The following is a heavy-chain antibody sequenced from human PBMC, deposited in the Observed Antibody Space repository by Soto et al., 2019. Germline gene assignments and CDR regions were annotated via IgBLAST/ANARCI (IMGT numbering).Heavy chain of an antibody. Sequence: SETLSLTCTVSGGSISSGGYYWSWIRQHPGKGLEWIGYIYYSGSTYYNPSLKSRVTISVDTSKNQFSLKLSSVTAADTAVYYCARHEYLWNRGVTMNWFDPWGQGTLVTVSS. CDR1: GGSISSGGYY. D-gene: IGHD3-10*01. J-gene: IGHJ5*02. CDR3: ARHEYLWNRGVTMNWFDP. CDR2: IYYSGST. V-gene: IGHV4-39*01.